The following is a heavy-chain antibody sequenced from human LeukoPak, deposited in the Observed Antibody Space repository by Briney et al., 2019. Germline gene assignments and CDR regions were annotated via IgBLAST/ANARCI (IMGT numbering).Heavy chain of an antibody. CDR1: GGSIRSYY. D-gene: IGHD3-22*01. CDR2: IYYSGST. CDR3: AREGPRGYSDRSDY. J-gene: IGHJ4*02. V-gene: IGHV4-59*01. Sequence: SETLSLTCTVSGGSIRSYYWSWIRQPPGKGLEWIGYIYYSGSTNYNPSLKSRVTMSVDTSKNQFSLKLSSVTAADTAVYYCAREGPRGYSDRSDYWGQGTLVTVSS.